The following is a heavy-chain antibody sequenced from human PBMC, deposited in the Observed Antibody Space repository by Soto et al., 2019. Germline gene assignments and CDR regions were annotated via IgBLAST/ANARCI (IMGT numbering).Heavy chain of an antibody. J-gene: IGHJ4*02. CDR2: IYSSGST. V-gene: IGHV4-39*01. D-gene: IGHD2-15*01. CDR3: ARLSVVVVAASFDY. CDR1: GGSISSSSYY. Sequence: QLQLQESGPGLVKPSETLSLTCTVSGGSISSSSYYWGWIRQPPGKGLEWIGSIYSSGSTYYNPSLKSRVTISVDTSKHQFSLKLSSVTAADTAVYYCARLSVVVVAASFDYWGQGTLVTVSS.